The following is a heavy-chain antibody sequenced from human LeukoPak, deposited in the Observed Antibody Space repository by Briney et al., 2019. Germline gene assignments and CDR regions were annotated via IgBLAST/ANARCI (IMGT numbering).Heavy chain of an antibody. D-gene: IGHD6-13*01. V-gene: IGHV3-43D*03. CDR3: AKGTSSWHEFDY. J-gene: IGHJ4*02. Sequence: GGSLRLSCAASGFTFDDYAMHWVRHAPGKGLEWVSLITWDAGSTYYADSVKGRFTISRDNSKNSLYLQMNSLRAEDTALYYCAKGTSSWHEFDYWGQGTLVTVSS. CDR2: ITWDAGST. CDR1: GFTFDDYA.